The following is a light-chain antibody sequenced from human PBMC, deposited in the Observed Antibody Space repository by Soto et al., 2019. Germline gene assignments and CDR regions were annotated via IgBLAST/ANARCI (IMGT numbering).Light chain of an antibody. CDR2: DAS. V-gene: IGKV3-11*01. CDR3: QQRSNWPRT. J-gene: IGKJ1*01. Sequence: EIVLTQSPATLSLSPGERATLSCRASQSVNSYLAWYQHKPGQAPGLLIYDASNRATGIPDRFSGSGSGTDFTLTISSLEPEDFAAYYCQQRSNWPRTFGQGTKVDIK. CDR1: QSVNSY.